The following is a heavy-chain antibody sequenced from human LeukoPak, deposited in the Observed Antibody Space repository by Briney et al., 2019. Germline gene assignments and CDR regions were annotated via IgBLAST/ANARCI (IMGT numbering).Heavy chain of an antibody. V-gene: IGHV3-9*01. D-gene: IGHD4-17*01. Sequence: GRSLRLSCAASGFTFDDYAMHWVRQAPGKGLEWVSGISWNSGSIGYADSVKGRFTISRDNAKNSLYLQMNSLRAEDTALYYCAKDMDPLMTTVTTGFDPWGQGTLVTVSS. J-gene: IGHJ5*02. CDR3: AKDMDPLMTTVTTGFDP. CDR2: ISWNSGSI. CDR1: GFTFDDYA.